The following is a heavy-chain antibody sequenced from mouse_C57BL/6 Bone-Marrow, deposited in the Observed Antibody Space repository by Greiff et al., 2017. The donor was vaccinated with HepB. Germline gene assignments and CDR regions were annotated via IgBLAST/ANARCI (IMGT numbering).Heavy chain of an antibody. Sequence: EVQLQQSGAELVRPGASVKLSCTASGFNIKDDYMHWVKQRPEQGLEWIGWIDPENGDTEYASKFQGKATITADTSSNTAYLQLSSLTSEDTAVYYCTTPITTAPYWGQGTLVTVSA. CDR2: IDPENGDT. CDR1: GFNIKDDY. V-gene: IGHV14-4*01. D-gene: IGHD1-2*01. J-gene: IGHJ3*01. CDR3: TTPITTAPY.